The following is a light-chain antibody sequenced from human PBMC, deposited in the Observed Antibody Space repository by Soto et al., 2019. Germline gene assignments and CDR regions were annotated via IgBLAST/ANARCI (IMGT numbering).Light chain of an antibody. Sequence: EIVMTQSPATLSVSPGERATLSCSSSQSVSSTLAWYQQKPVQAPRLLIYGASTRATGIPARFSGSGSGTEFTLTISSLQSEDFAVYDCQQYNNWPPPFGNGTKVDIK. CDR2: GAS. J-gene: IGKJ1*01. CDR1: QSVSST. CDR3: QQYNNWPPP. V-gene: IGKV3-15*01.